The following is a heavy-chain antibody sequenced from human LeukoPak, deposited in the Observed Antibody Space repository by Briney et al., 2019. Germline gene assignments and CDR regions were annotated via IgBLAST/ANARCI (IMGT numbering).Heavy chain of an antibody. D-gene: IGHD2-15*01. Sequence: KSGGSLRLSCAASEFTFISYSMNWVRQAPGKGLDWVSSISSSSRYIYYAHSVKGRFTISRDNAKNSLYLQMSSLRAEDTAIYYCTRDFYCSGGSCYSYGMDVWGQGTTVTVSS. J-gene: IGHJ6*02. V-gene: IGHV3-21*01. CDR3: TRDFYCSGGSCYSYGMDV. CDR1: EFTFISYS. CDR2: ISSSSRYI.